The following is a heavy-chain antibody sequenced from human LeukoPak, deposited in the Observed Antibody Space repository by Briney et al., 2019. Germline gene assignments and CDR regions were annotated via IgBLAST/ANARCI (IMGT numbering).Heavy chain of an antibody. D-gene: IGHD3-10*01. CDR2: ISGSGDTT. Sequence: GGSLRLSCTASGFTFSSYSMSWVRQGPGTGLEWVSAISGSGDTTFYADSVKGRFTISRDNSKKTLYLQVNSLRAEDTAVYFCARAGSHYYGSGSGFYFDYWGQGTLVTVSS. J-gene: IGHJ4*02. CDR3: ARAGSHYYGSGSGFYFDY. CDR1: GFTFSSYS. V-gene: IGHV3-23*01.